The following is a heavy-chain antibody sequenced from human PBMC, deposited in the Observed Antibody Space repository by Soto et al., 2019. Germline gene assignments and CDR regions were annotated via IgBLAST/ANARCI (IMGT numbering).Heavy chain of an antibody. CDR2: IIPIFGTA. J-gene: IGHJ6*02. D-gene: IGHD6-19*01. V-gene: IGHV1-69*13. CDR1: GGTFSSYA. CDR3: ARGTYSSGWSNLGYYYYAMDV. Sequence: SVKVSCKASGGTFSSYAISWVRQAPGQGLEWMGGIIPIFGTANYAQKFQARVTITADESTNTAYMELSSLRSEDTAVYYCARGTYSSGWSNLGYYYYAMDVWGQGTTVTVSS.